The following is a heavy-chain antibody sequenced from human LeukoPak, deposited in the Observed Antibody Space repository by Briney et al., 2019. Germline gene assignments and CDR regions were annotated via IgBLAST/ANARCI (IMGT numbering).Heavy chain of an antibody. D-gene: IGHD3-3*01. CDR1: GASVSRNW. CDR3: ARQITIFGVVPHYFDY. J-gene: IGHJ4*02. V-gene: IGHV4-4*02. CDR2: IHHSGGT. Sequence: SETLSLTCTVSGASVSRNWWSWVRQPPGKGLEWIGEIHHSGGTNYNPSLKSRVTMSLDNSNNHFSLKLSSVTAADTAVYYCARQITIFGVVPHYFDYWGQGTLVTVSS.